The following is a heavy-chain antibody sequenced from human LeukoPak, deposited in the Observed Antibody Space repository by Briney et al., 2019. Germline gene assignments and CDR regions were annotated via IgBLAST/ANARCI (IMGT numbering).Heavy chain of an antibody. CDR1: GFTFSSYW. J-gene: IGHJ4*02. Sequence: PGGSLRLSCAASGFTFSSYWMSWVRQAPGKGLEWVANIKQDGSEKYYVDSVKGRFTISRDNAKNSLYLQMNSLRAEDTAVYYCANALQDVGYSSSSNFDYWGQGTLVTVSS. CDR3: ANALQDVGYSSSSNFDY. CDR2: IKQDGSEK. D-gene: IGHD6-6*01. V-gene: IGHV3-7*01.